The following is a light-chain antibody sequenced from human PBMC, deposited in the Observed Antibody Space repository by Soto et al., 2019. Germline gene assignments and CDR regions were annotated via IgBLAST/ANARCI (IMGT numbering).Light chain of an antibody. CDR3: QQRASWPPFT. J-gene: IGKJ2*01. CDR2: DTS. CDR1: QSVDSF. Sequence: EIVLTQSPASLSLSPGERATLSCRASQSVDSFLAWYQQKPGRTPRLLIYDTSNRATGIPARFSGSGSGTDFTLTIVGLEPEDFAIYYCQQRASWPPFTFGQGTKLEV. V-gene: IGKV3-11*01.